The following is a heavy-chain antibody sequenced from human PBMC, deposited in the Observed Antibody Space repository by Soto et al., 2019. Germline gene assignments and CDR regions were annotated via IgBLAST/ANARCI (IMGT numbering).Heavy chain of an antibody. V-gene: IGHV3-23*04. J-gene: IGHJ4*02. CDR3: AKHLSGRVFFSGDY. CDR1: GFSVGSNY. CDR2: ISGSGGST. Sequence: EVQLVETGGGLIQPGGSLRLSCAASGFSVGSNYMSWVRQAPGKGLEWVSAISGSGGSTYYADSVKGRFTISRDNSKNTLYLQMNSLRAEDTAVYYCAKHLSGRVFFSGDYWGQGTLVTVSS. D-gene: IGHD1-26*01.